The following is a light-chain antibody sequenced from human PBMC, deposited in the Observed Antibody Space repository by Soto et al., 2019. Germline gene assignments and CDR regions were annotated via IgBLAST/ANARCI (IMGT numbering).Light chain of an antibody. J-gene: IGKJ1*01. V-gene: IGKV1-5*03. Sequence: DIPMTQSPSTLSASVGDRVTVTCRASQSITSWLAWYQQKPGKAPKLLIYKASSLESGVPSRFSGSGSGTEFTLTISSLHPDDFATYYCQQYNSYSTFGQGTKVEIK. CDR1: QSITSW. CDR2: KAS. CDR3: QQYNSYST.